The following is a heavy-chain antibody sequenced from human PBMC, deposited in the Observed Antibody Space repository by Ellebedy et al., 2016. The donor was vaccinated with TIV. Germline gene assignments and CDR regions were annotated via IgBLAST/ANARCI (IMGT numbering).Heavy chain of an antibody. CDR2: IYYSGST. CDR1: GGSISSGDYY. V-gene: IGHV4-30-4*01. J-gene: IGHJ4*02. CDR3: AREGRDLPYNFDY. Sequence: MPSETLSLTCTVSGGSISSGDYYCSWIRQPPGNGLEYIGYIYYSGSTSYNPSLKSRVTISVDTSKNQFSLKLSSVTAADTAVYFCAREGRDLPYNFDYWGQGTLVTVSS.